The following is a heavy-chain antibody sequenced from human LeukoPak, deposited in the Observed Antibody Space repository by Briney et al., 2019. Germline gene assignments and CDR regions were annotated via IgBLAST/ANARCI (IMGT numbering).Heavy chain of an antibody. CDR1: GFTVSSNY. CDR3: ARDGTGSSGYYPNWFDP. CDR2: IYGGGST. V-gene: IGHV3-53*01. J-gene: IGHJ5*02. Sequence: PGGSLRLSCAASGFTVSSNYMSWVRQAPGKGLEXXXXIYGGGSTYYADSVKGRFTISRDNSKNTLYLQMNSLRAEDTAVYYCARDGTGSSGYYPNWFDPWGQGTLVTVSS. D-gene: IGHD3-22*01.